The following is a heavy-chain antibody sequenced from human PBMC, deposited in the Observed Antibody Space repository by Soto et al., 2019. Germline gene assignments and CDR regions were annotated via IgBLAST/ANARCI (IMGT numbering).Heavy chain of an antibody. V-gene: IGHV3-21*01. Sequence: EVQLVESGGGLVKPGGSLRLSCAASGFTFSSYSMNWVRQAPGKGLEWVSSISSSSSYIYYADSMKGRFTISRDNAKNSLYLQMNSLRAEDTAVYYCARDPDYGGPNYGMDVWGQGTTVTVSS. CDR1: GFTFSSYS. D-gene: IGHD4-17*01. CDR3: ARDPDYGGPNYGMDV. J-gene: IGHJ6*02. CDR2: ISSSSSYI.